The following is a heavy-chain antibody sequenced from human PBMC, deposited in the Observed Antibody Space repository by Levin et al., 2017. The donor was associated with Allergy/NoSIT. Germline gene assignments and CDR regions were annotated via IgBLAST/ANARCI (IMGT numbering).Heavy chain of an antibody. Sequence: GGSLRLSCAASGFTFSIYGIQWVRQAPGKGLEWVALITSDGSNKYYADPVKGRFTISRDNSKNTVYLQMNSPRAEDTAVYYCAKGGDFDYWGLGTVVTVSS. CDR1: GFTFSIYG. D-gene: IGHD1-26*01. CDR3: AKGGDFDY. CDR2: ITSDGSNK. V-gene: IGHV3-30*18. J-gene: IGHJ4*02.